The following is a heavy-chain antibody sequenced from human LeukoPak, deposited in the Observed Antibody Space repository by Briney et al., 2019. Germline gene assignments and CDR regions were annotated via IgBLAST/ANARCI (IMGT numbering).Heavy chain of an antibody. CDR3: AREVVEYQLLNLFDY. V-gene: IGHV4-30-4*08. CDR1: GGSISSGDYY. CDR2: IYYSGST. J-gene: IGHJ4*02. Sequence: SQTLSLTCTVSGGSISSGDYYWGWVRQPPGTGLEWLGYIYYSGSTYYNPSLKSRVTISVDTSKNQFSLKLSSVTAADTAVYYCAREVVEYQLLNLFDYWGQGTLVTVSS. D-gene: IGHD2-2*01.